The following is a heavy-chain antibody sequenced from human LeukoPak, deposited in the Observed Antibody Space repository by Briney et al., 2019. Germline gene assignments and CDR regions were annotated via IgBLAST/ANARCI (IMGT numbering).Heavy chain of an antibody. D-gene: IGHD6-19*01. Sequence: PSETLSLTCAVYGGSFSGYYWSWIRQPPGKGLEWIGEINHSGSTNYNPSLKSRVTISVDTSKNQFSLKLSSVTAADTAVYYCAADIAVADFDYWGQGTLVTVSS. CDR2: INHSGST. CDR1: GGSFSGYY. CDR3: AADIAVADFDY. J-gene: IGHJ4*02. V-gene: IGHV4-34*01.